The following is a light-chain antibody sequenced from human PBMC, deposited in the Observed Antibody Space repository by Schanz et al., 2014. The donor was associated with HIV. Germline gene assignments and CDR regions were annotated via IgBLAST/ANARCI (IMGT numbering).Light chain of an antibody. J-gene: IGKJ4*01. CDR2: DAS. CDR3: QQYGSSPLLT. Sequence: EIVLTQSPATLSLSPGERATLSCRASQSVSSYLAWYQQKPGQAPRLLIYDASNRATGIPARFSGSGSGTDFTLTINRLEPEDFAVYYCQQYGSSPLLTFGGGTKVEIK. V-gene: IGKV3-11*01. CDR1: QSVSSY.